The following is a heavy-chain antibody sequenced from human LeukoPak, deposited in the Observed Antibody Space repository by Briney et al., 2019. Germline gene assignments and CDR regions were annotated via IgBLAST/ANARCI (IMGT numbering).Heavy chain of an antibody. Sequence: GGSLRLSYAASGFTFSSYSMNWVRQAPGKGLEWVSSISSSGSTIYYGDSVKGRFTISRDNAKNSLYLQMNSLRAEDTAVYYCARDRRVGDGYNSADYWGQGTLVTVSS. CDR2: ISSSGSTI. J-gene: IGHJ4*02. D-gene: IGHD5-24*01. V-gene: IGHV3-48*04. CDR3: ARDRRVGDGYNSADY. CDR1: GFTFSSYS.